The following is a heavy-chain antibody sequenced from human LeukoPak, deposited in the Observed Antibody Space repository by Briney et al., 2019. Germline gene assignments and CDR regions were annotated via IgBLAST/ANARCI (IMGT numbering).Heavy chain of an antibody. Sequence: GGSLRLSCAATGFIFSDHYMSWIRQAPGKGLEGVAYINSDSTTLYYADSVKGRFTVSRDNAKNSLYLHMNSLGVDDTAVYYCARLRGLIDHWGQGALVTVSS. CDR1: GFIFSDHY. D-gene: IGHD3-10*01. CDR3: ARLRGLIDH. CDR2: INSDSTTL. J-gene: IGHJ4*02. V-gene: IGHV3-11*01.